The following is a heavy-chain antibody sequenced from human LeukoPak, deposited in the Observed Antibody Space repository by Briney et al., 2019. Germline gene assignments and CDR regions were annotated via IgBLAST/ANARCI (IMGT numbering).Heavy chain of an antibody. CDR3: ARDGAYSGSYPFDY. CDR2: ISAYNGNA. V-gene: IGHV1-18*01. J-gene: IGHJ4*02. D-gene: IGHD1-26*01. Sequence: ASVKVSCKASGYTFTSYGISWVRQAPGQGLEWMGWISAYNGNANYAQKLQGRVTMTTDTSTSTAYMELRSLRSDDTAVYYCARDGAYSGSYPFDYWGQGTLVTVSS. CDR1: GYTFTSYG.